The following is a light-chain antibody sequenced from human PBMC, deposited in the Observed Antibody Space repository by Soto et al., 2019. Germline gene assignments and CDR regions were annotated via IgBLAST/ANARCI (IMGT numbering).Light chain of an antibody. J-gene: IGKJ1*01. CDR2: GAS. CDR3: QQYSDWRPQ. CDR1: QSVDIS. Sequence: VMTQSPATLSVSPGERATLSCRASQSVDISLAWYQQKPGQTPRLLIYGASTRATGIPARFSGSGSGTEFTLTISSLQSEDFAVYYCQQYSDWRPQFGQGTKVDI. V-gene: IGKV3-15*01.